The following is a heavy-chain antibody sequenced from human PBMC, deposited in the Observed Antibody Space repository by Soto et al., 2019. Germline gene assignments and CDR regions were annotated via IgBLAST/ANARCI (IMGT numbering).Heavy chain of an antibody. V-gene: IGHV4-39*01. CDR3: ARRADGNLDY. J-gene: IGHJ4*02. D-gene: IGHD4-17*01. CDR2: IYYSGST. Sequence: QLQLQESGPGLVKPSETLSLTCTVSGGSISSSSYYWGWIRQPPGKRLEWIGSIYYSGSTYYNPSLRSRVTISVDTSKNQFSLKLSSVTAAVTAVYYCARRADGNLDYWGQGTLVTVSS. CDR1: GGSISSSSYY.